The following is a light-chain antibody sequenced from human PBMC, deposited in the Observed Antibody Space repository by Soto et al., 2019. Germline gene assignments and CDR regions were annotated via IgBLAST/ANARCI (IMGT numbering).Light chain of an antibody. Sequence: QSVLTQPPSASGPPGQRVTIACSGSSSNIGSTTVKWYQQLPGTDPKLLIYNNNQRPSGVPDRFSGSKSGTSASLAISGLQSEDEADYYCAAWDDSLNGVVFGGGTKLTVL. V-gene: IGLV1-44*01. J-gene: IGLJ3*02. CDR2: NNN. CDR3: AAWDDSLNGVV. CDR1: SSNIGSTT.